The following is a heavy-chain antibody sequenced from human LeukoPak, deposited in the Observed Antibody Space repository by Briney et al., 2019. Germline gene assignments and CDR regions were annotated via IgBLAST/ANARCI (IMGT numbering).Heavy chain of an antibody. CDR1: GGSISSSSYY. CDR2: IYYSGST. CDR3: ARGPFLYGSGRDFDY. J-gene: IGHJ4*02. V-gene: IGHV4-39*01. Sequence: SETLSLTCTVSGGSISSSSYYWGWVRQPPGKGLEWIGTIYYSGSTYYNPSLKSRVTISVDTSKNQFSLKLSSVTAADTAVYYCARGPFLYGSGRDFDYWGQGTLVTVSS. D-gene: IGHD3-10*01.